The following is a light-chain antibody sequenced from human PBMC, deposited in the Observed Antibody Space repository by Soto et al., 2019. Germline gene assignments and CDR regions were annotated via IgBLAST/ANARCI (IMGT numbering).Light chain of an antibody. J-gene: IGKJ1*01. CDR1: QSVSSF. CDR2: DAF. V-gene: IGKV3-11*01. Sequence: ETVLTQSPVTLSLSPGERATLSCRASQSVSSFLAWYQQKPGQAPRLLIHDAFNRATGIPARFSGSGSGTDFTLTISSLEPEDFAVYYCQQRSNWPWTFGQGTKVEIK. CDR3: QQRSNWPWT.